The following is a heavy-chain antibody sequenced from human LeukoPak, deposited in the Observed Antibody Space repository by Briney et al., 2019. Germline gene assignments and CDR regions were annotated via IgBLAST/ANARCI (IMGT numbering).Heavy chain of an antibody. V-gene: IGHV3-30*18. CDR1: GFTFSRYG. J-gene: IGHJ4*02. CDR2: ISYDGTTT. Sequence: GGSLRLSCAASGFTFSRYGMHWVRQAPGKGLEWVADISYDGTTTYYADSVKGRFTISRDNSKSTLYVQMNSLRVEDTAVYYCAKDSGDWNFDYWGQGTPVTVSS. CDR3: AKDSGDWNFDY. D-gene: IGHD2-21*02.